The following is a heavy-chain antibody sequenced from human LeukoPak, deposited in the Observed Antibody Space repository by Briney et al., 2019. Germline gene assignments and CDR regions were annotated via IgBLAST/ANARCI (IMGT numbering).Heavy chain of an antibody. V-gene: IGHV1-2*02. D-gene: IGHD6-13*01. CDR2: INPNSGGT. J-gene: IGHJ5*02. CDR1: GYTFTGYY. CDR3: ARVMRIAAAGTHWFDP. Sequence: ASVKGSCKASGYTFTGYYMHWVRQAPGQGLEWMGWINPNSGGTNYAQKFQGRVTMTRDTSISTAYMELSRLRSDDTAVYYCARVMRIAAAGTHWFDPWGQGSLVAVYS.